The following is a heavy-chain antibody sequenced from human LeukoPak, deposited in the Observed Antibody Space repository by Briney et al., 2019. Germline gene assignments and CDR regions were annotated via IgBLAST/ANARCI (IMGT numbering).Heavy chain of an antibody. Sequence: GGSLRLSCAASGFTFSSYEVNWVRQAPGKGLEWVSYISSSGSTIYYADSVKGRFTISRDNAKNSLYLQMNSLRAEDTAVYYCARDDGGYSGYDRLDYWGQGTLVAVSS. D-gene: IGHD5-12*01. J-gene: IGHJ4*02. CDR1: GFTFSSYE. CDR2: ISSSGSTI. V-gene: IGHV3-48*03. CDR3: ARDDGGYSGYDRLDY.